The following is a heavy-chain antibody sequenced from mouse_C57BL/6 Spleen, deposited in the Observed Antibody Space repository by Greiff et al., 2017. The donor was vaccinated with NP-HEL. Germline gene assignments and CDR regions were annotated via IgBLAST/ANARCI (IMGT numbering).Heavy chain of an antibody. CDR1: GYAFSSSW. Sequence: VQGVESGPELVKPGASVKISCKASGYAFSSSWMNWVKQRPGKGLEWIGRIYPGDGDTNYNGKFKGKATLTADKSSSTAYMQLSSLTSEDSAVYFCARDSNYDYWGQGTTLTVSS. V-gene: IGHV1-82*01. CDR2: IYPGDGDT. CDR3: ARDSNYDY. J-gene: IGHJ2*01. D-gene: IGHD2-5*01.